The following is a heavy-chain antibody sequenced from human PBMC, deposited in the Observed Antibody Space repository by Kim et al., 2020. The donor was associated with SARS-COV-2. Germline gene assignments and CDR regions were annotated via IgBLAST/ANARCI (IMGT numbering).Heavy chain of an antibody. J-gene: IGHJ4*02. Sequence: ASVKVSCKASGYTFSDYYMHWVRQAPGQGLEWMGLITPSGDSTNYTQKFQGRVTMTRDTSASTVYMELSSLRHDDTAIYFCVRADHGQHFDYWGQGTLVTVSS. CDR1: GYTFSDYY. CDR3: VRADHGQHFDY. V-gene: IGHV1-46*01. CDR2: ITPSGDST.